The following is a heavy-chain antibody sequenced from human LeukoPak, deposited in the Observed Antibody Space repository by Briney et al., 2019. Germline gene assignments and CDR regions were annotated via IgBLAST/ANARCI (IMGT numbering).Heavy chain of an antibody. CDR3: ARDQNGALDI. J-gene: IGHJ3*02. Sequence: GGSLRLSXAGSGFMFSSYWMSWVRQAPGKGLEWVANINQGGSEIYYVDSVKGRFTISRDNAEKSLVLQMNSLRADDTAMYDCARDQNGALDIRGQGTMVSVSS. V-gene: IGHV3-7*01. CDR1: GFMFSSYW. D-gene: IGHD2-8*01. CDR2: INQGGSEI.